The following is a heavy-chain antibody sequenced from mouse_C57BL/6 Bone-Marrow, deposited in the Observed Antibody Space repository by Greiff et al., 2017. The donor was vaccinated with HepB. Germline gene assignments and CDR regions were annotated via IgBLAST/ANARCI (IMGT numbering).Heavy chain of an antibody. J-gene: IGHJ4*01. CDR1: GFSLSTFGMG. V-gene: IGHV8-8*01. CDR3: ARMGYSNYPYYYAMDY. D-gene: IGHD2-5*01. Sequence: QVTLKESGPGILQPSQTLSLTCSFSGFSLSTFGMGVGWIRQPSGKGLEWLAHIWWDDDKYYNPALKSRLTISKDTSKNQVFLKIANVDTADTATYYCARMGYSNYPYYYAMDYWGQGTSVTVSS. CDR2: IWWDDDK.